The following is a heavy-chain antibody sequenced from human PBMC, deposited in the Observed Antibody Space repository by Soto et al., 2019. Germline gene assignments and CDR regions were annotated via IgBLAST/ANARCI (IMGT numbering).Heavy chain of an antibody. CDR1: GYTFTGHY. CDR3: ARDLSGWNEYYFDY. V-gene: IGHV1-2*04. CDR2: INPNSGGT. J-gene: IGHJ4*02. D-gene: IGHD6-19*01. Sequence: ASVKVSCKASGYTFTGHYMHWVRQAPGQGLEWMGWINPNSGGTNYAQKFQGWVTMTRDTSISTAYMELSRLRSDDTAVYYCARDLSGWNEYYFDYWGQGTLVTVSS.